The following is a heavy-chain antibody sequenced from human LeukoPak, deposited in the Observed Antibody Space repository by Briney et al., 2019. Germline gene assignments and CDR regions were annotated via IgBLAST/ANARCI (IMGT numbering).Heavy chain of an antibody. CDR1: GYTFTSYD. CDR2: MNPNSGNT. D-gene: IGHD3-22*01. Sequence: ASVKVSCKASGYTFTSYDINWVRQATGQGPEWMGWMNPNSGNTGYAQKFQGRVTMTRNTSISTAYMELSSLRSEDTAVYYCARATIRYDSSGYYFDYWGQGILVTVSS. J-gene: IGHJ4*02. V-gene: IGHV1-8*01. CDR3: ARATIRYDSSGYYFDY.